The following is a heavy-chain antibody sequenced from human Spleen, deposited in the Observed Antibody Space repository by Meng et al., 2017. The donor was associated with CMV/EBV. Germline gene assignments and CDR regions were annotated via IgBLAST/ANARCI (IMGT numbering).Heavy chain of an antibody. D-gene: IGHD5/OR15-5a*01. CDR1: GGSISSSSYY. J-gene: IGHJ6*02. CDR2: IYYSGST. V-gene: IGHV4-39*07. Sequence: SETLSLTCTVSGGSISSSSYYWGWIRQPPGKGLEWIGSIYYSGSTYYNPSLKSRVTISVDTSKNQFSLKLSSVTAADTAVYYCVRIGQVSTTYYYYYGMGVWGRGTTVTVSS. CDR3: VRIGQVSTTYYYYYGMGV.